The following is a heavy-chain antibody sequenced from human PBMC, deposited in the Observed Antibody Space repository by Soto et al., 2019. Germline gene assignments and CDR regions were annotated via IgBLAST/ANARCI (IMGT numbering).Heavy chain of an antibody. CDR2: IYYSGST. D-gene: IGHD3-3*01. CDR3: ARAPSSGRFWSGYSNYFDY. CDR1: GGSISSGGYY. Sequence: SETLSLTCTVSGGSISSGGYYWSWIRQHPGKGLEWIGYIYYSGSTYYNPSLKSRVTISVDTSKNQFSLKLSSVTAADTAVYYCARAPSSGRFWSGYSNYFDYWGQGTLVTVSS. V-gene: IGHV4-31*03. J-gene: IGHJ4*02.